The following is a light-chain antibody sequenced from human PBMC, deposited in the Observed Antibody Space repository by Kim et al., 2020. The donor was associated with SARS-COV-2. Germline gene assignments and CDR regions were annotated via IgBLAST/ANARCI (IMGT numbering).Light chain of an antibody. J-gene: IGKJ1*01. V-gene: IGKV1-8*01. CDR2: AAS. Sequence: AIRMTQSPSSFSASTGDRVTITCRASQDISSYLAWYQQKPGKAPKLLIYAASTLQSGVPSRFSGSGSGTDFTLTISCLQSEDFASYYCQQYYSYPRTFGQGTKVDIK. CDR1: QDISSY. CDR3: QQYYSYPRT.